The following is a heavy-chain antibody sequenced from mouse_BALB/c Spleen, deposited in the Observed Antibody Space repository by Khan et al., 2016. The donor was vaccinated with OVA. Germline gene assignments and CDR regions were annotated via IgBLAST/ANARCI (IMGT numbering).Heavy chain of an antibody. J-gene: IGHJ4*01. CDR3: TRHEGYYGYGQGDY. D-gene: IGHD2-2*01. V-gene: IGHV5-9-3*01. CDR1: GFSFSRYS. CDR2: ISSGGTYT. Sequence: EVQLVESGGGLVKPGGSLKLSCAASGFSFSRYSMSWVRQTPETRLEWVATISSGGTYTYYSDSVKGRFTISRDNANNTLFLQMSSLRSEDTASYSCTRHEGYYGYGQGDYWGQGTSVTVSS.